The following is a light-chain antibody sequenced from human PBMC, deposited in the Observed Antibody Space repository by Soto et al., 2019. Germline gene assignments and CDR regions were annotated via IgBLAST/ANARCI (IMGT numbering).Light chain of an antibody. Sequence: VMTQSPATLSVSPGERATLSCRAGQGVTTNFAWYQQKSGQSPRLLIYDVSIRATGVPARFSGTGSETDFTLTISGMQSEDSAVYFCQQYNNWPFSFGQGTRMEIK. V-gene: IGKV3-15*01. CDR2: DVS. CDR3: QQYNNWPFS. J-gene: IGKJ5*01. CDR1: QGVTTN.